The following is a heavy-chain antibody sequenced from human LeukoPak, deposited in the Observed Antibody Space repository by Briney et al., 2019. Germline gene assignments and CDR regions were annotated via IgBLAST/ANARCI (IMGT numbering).Heavy chain of an antibody. CDR2: ISYDGSNK. J-gene: IGHJ3*02. Sequence: GGSLRLSCAASGFTFSSYAMHWVHQAPGKGLEWVAVISYDGSNKYYADSVKGRFTISRDNSKNTLYLQMNSLRAEDTAVYYCARDYPYYYDSSGFFIWGQGTMVTVSS. CDR3: ARDYPYYYDSSGFFI. V-gene: IGHV3-30*04. D-gene: IGHD3-22*01. CDR1: GFTFSSYA.